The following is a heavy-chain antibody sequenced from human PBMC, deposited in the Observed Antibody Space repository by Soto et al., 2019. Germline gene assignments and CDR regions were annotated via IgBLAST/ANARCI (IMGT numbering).Heavy chain of an antibody. CDR2: TYYSGST. CDR1: GGYIRSYY. V-gene: IGHV4-59*08. CDR3: ARTHSSSPWYFDY. D-gene: IGHD6-13*01. Sequence: SETLSLTCTVAGGYIRSYYLSWIRQPPGKGLEWIGYTYYSGSTNYNPSLKSRVTISVDTSKNQFSLKLSSVTAADTAVYYCARTHSSSPWYFDYWGQGTLVTVSS. J-gene: IGHJ4*02.